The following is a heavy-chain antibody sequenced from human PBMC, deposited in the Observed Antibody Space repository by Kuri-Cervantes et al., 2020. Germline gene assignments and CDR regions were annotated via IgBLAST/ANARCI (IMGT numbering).Heavy chain of an antibody. J-gene: IGHJ4*02. CDR1: GFTFSSYA. CDR3: AKDRRVVGATQLEY. V-gene: IGHV3-23*01. D-gene: IGHD1-26*01. CDR2: ISGSGGST. Sequence: GGSLRLSCAASGFTFSSYAMSWVRQAPGKGLEWVSAISGSGGSTYYADSVKGRFTISRDNSKNTLYLQMNSLRAEGTAVYYCAKDRRVVGATQLEYWGQGTLVTVSS.